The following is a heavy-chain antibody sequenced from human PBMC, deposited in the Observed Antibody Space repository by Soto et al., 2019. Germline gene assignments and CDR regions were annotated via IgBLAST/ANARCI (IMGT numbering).Heavy chain of an antibody. J-gene: IGHJ4*02. CDR3: AREYDSSGYPH. V-gene: IGHV4-31*03. Sequence: SETLSLTCTVSGGSISSGGYYWSWIRQHPGKGLEWIGYIYYSGSTYYNPSLKSRVTISVDTSKNQFSLKLSSVTAADTAVYYCAREYDSSGYPHWGQGTLVTVSS. CDR2: IYYSGST. D-gene: IGHD3-22*01. CDR1: GGSISSGGYY.